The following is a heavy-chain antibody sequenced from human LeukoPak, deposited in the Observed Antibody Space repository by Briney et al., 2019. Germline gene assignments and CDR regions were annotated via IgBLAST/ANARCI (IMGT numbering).Heavy chain of an antibody. CDR1: GFTVSSNY. CDR3: ARFRSAPFDYGYGMDV. CDR2: IYSGGST. D-gene: IGHD4-17*01. V-gene: IGHV3-53*01. Sequence: GGSLRLSCAASGFTVSSNYMSWVRQAPGKGLEWVSVIYSGGSTYYADSVKGRFTISRDNSKNTLYLQMNSLRAEDTAVYYCARFRSAPFDYGYGMDVWGQGTTVTVSS. J-gene: IGHJ6*02.